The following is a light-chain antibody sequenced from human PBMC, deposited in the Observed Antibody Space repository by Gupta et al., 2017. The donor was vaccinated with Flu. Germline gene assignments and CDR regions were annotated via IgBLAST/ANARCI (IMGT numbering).Light chain of an antibody. CDR3: QSYDSSLSGWV. J-gene: IGLJ3*02. CDR1: SSNIGAGYD. V-gene: IGLV1-40*01. Sequence: SSNIGAGYDVHWYQQLPGTAPKLLIYVNSNRPSGVPDRFSASKSGTSASLAIAGLQAEDEADYYCQSYDSSLSGWVFGGGTKLTVL. CDR2: VNS.